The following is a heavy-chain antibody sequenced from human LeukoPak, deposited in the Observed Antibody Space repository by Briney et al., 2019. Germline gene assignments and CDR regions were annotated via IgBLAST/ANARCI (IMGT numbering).Heavy chain of an antibody. CDR3: AKGGGATATHLLDY. CDR1: GFTFSSYA. J-gene: IGHJ4*02. D-gene: IGHD2-15*01. CDR2: ISYDGSNK. V-gene: IGHV3-30*04. Sequence: PGGSLRLSCAASGFTFSSYAMHWVRQAPGKGLEWVAVISYDGSNKYYADSVKGRFTISRDNSKNTLYLQTNSLRAEDTAVYYCAKGGGATATHLLDYWGQGTLVTVSS.